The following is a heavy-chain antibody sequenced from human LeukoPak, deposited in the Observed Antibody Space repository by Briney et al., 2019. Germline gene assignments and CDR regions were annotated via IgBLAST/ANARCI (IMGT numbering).Heavy chain of an antibody. Sequence: QPGGSLRLSCIASGFTFEDFAMHWVRQVPGKGLEWVSGISWNSATIGYADSVKGRFTISRDNARSSLFLQMNSLRPEDAALYYCVKDTYCSPLTCHRGFDSWGQGTLVTVSS. D-gene: IGHD2-15*01. CDR3: VKDTYCSPLTCHRGFDS. V-gene: IGHV3-9*01. CDR1: GFTFEDFA. J-gene: IGHJ4*02. CDR2: ISWNSATI.